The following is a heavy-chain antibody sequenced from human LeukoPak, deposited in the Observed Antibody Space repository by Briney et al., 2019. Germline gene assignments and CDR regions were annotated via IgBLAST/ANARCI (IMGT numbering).Heavy chain of an antibody. D-gene: IGHD2-15*01. CDR3: ARVLRYCSGGNCYSGGLGYMDV. CDR1: GFTFSDYS. J-gene: IGHJ6*03. V-gene: IGHV3-11*01. Sequence: TGGSLRLSCAASGFTFSDYSMRWIRQAPGKGLEWVSSISRSGSTKYYADSVKGRFTISRDNAKNSLFLQMNSLRAEDTAVYYCARVLRYCSGGNCYSGGLGYMDVWGKGTTVTISS. CDR2: ISRSGSTK.